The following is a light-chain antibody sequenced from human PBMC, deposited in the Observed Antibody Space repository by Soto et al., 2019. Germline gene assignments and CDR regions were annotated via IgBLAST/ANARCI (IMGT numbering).Light chain of an antibody. Sequence: DIQMTQSPPTLPASAGDTVTITCRASQDISRWLAWYQQKPGKAPELLIYDVSTLQSGVPSRFSGTGSGTKITLTMSSLQPEGFATYDCQQYNAYYSFGQGTEVETK. CDR3: QQYNAYYS. CDR1: QDISRW. CDR2: DVS. V-gene: IGKV1-5*01. J-gene: IGKJ2*03.